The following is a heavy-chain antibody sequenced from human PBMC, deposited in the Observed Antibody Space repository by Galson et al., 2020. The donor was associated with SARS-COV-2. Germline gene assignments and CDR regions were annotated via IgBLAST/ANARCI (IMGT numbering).Heavy chain of an antibody. Sequence: ASVKVSCKASGYTFTTYGISWVRQAPGQGLEWMGWISAYNGNTNYAQKLQGRVTMTTDTSTSTAYMELRSLRSDDTAVYYCARLEIFTIFGVVIAQPGWFEPWGQGNLVTVSS. CDR1: GYTFTTYG. D-gene: IGHD3-3*01. CDR3: ARLEIFTIFGVVIAQPGWFEP. V-gene: IGHV1-18*01. CDR2: ISAYNGNT. J-gene: IGHJ5*02.